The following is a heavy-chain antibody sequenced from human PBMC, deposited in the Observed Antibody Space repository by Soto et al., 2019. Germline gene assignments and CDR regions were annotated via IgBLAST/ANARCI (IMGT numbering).Heavy chain of an antibody. D-gene: IGHD3-22*01. CDR1: GFTFSSYA. CDR3: AKDAEMSAYYDSSGYGPLDY. Sequence: GGSLRLSCAASGFTFSSYAMSWVRQAPGKGLEWVSAISGSGGSTYYADSVKGRFTISRDNSKNTLYLQMNSLRAEDTAVYYCAKDAEMSAYYDSSGYGPLDYWGQGTLVTVSS. V-gene: IGHV3-23*01. J-gene: IGHJ4*02. CDR2: ISGSGGST.